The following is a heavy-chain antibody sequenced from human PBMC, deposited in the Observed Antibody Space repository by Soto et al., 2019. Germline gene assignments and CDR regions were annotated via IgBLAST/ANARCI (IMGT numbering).Heavy chain of an antibody. D-gene: IGHD2-2*01. CDR3: ASGRDLGYGSSTSLSQVGVDP. CDR1: GYTFTGYY. CDR2: INPNSGGT. Sequence: QVQLVQSGAEVKKPGASVKVSCKASGYTFTGYYMHWVRQAPGQGLEWMGWINPNSGGTNYAQKFQGRVTMTRDTSISAAYMELSRLRSDDTAVYYCASGRDLGYGSSTSLSQVGVDPWGQGTMVTVSS. V-gene: IGHV1-2*02. J-gene: IGHJ5*02.